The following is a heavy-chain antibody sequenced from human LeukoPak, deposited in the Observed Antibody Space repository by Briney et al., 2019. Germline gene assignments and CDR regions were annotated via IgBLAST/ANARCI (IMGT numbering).Heavy chain of an antibody. J-gene: IGHJ4*02. CDR1: GGSTSSGDYY. Sequence: PSETLSLTCTVSGGSTSSGDYYWSWIRQPPGKGLEWIGYIYYSGSTYYNPSLKSRVTISVDTSKNQFSLKLSSVTAADTAVYYCASNPYYYDSSGYPVLYWGQGTLVTVSS. D-gene: IGHD3-22*01. CDR2: IYYSGST. V-gene: IGHV4-30-4*01. CDR3: ASNPYYYDSSGYPVLY.